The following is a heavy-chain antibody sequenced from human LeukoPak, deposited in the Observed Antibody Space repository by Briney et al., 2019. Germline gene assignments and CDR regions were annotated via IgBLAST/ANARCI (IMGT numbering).Heavy chain of an antibody. CDR3: ARNSWIQLWPLVDY. Sequence: SGGSLRLSCAASGFTFSSYAMRWVRQAPGKGLEWGSAISGSGGSTYYADSVKGRFTISRYNSKNTLYLQMNSLRAEDTAVYYCARNSWIQLWPLVDYWGQGTLVTVSS. V-gene: IGHV3-23*01. J-gene: IGHJ4*02. CDR1: GFTFSSYA. D-gene: IGHD5-18*01. CDR2: ISGSGGST.